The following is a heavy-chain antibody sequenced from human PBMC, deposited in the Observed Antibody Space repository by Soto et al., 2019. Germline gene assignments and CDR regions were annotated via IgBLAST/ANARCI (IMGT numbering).Heavy chain of an antibody. CDR3: ARDTGIVAAANNWFDP. J-gene: IGHJ5*02. CDR1: GFTFSSYG. V-gene: IGHV3-33*01. Sequence: GGSLRLSCAASGFTFSSYGMHWVRQAPGKGLEWVAVIWYDGSNKYYADPVKGRFTISRDNSKNTLYLQMNSLRAEDTAVYYCARDTGIVAAANNWFDPWGQGTLVTVSS. D-gene: IGHD6-13*01. CDR2: IWYDGSNK.